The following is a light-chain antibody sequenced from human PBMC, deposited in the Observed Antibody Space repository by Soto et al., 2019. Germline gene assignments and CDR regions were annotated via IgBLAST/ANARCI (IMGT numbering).Light chain of an antibody. Sequence: DIQMTQSPSSLSASVGDRVSITCRASQAISSYLAWYQQKPGRAPKLLIYAASTLQSGVPSRFGGSGSGTEFTLTISSLQPEDFATYYCQQLNSYLFTFGPGTKVDIK. CDR2: AAS. CDR3: QQLNSYLFT. CDR1: QAISSY. J-gene: IGKJ3*01. V-gene: IGKV1-9*01.